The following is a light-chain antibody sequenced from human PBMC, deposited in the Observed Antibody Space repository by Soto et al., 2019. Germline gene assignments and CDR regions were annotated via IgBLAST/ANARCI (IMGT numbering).Light chain of an antibody. CDR2: DVS. CDR1: SSDVGGYNY. Sequence: QSVLTQPASVSGSPGQSIIISCTGTSSDVGGYNYVSWYQQHPGKAPKLMIYDVSNRPSGVSNRFSGSKSGNTASLTISGLQAEDEADYYCSSYTSSLYVFGTGTKVTVL. V-gene: IGLV2-14*01. CDR3: SSYTSSLYV. J-gene: IGLJ1*01.